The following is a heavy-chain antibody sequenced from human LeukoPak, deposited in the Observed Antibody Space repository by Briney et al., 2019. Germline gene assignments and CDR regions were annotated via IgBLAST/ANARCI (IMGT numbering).Heavy chain of an antibody. Sequence: GASVKVSCKASGYTFIDYYMHWVRQAPGQGLEWMGWINPNSGGTNYAQKFQGRVTMTRDASISTAYMELSRLRSDDTAVYYCARNLEYSSSSGGWFDPWGQGTLVTVSS. CDR1: GYTFIDYY. V-gene: IGHV1-2*02. D-gene: IGHD6-6*01. CDR3: ARNLEYSSSSGGWFDP. CDR2: INPNSGGT. J-gene: IGHJ5*02.